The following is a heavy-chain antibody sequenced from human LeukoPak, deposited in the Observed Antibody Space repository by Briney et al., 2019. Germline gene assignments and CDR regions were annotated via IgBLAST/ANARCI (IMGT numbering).Heavy chain of an antibody. CDR3: ASWGDSSGYYYRGIDARNENYYFDY. V-gene: IGHV1-69*13. J-gene: IGHJ4*02. CDR1: GGTFSSYA. Sequence: ASVKVSCKASGGTFSSYAISWARQAPGQGLEWMGGIIPIFGTANYAQKFQGRVTITADESTSTAYMELSSLRSEDTAVYYCASWGDSSGYYYRGIDARNENYYFDYWGQGTLVTVSS. D-gene: IGHD3-22*01. CDR2: IIPIFGTA.